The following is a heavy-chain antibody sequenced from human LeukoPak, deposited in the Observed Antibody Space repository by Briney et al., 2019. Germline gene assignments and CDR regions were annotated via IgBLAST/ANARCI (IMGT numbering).Heavy chain of an antibody. D-gene: IGHD6-6*01. CDR1: GFTFTDHP. Sequence: GGSLRLSCVASGFTFTDHPMNWVRQAPGKGLEWVSGISGGDGTTFYADSVKGRFTISRDNSKNTLYLQMNSLRAEDTAVYYCAKAGSLDIAARQNYWGQGTLVTVSS. V-gene: IGHV3-23*01. CDR3: AKAGSLDIAARQNY. J-gene: IGHJ4*02. CDR2: ISGGDGTT.